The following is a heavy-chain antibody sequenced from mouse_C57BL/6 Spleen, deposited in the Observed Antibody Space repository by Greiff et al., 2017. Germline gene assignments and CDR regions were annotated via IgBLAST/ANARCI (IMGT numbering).Heavy chain of an antibody. J-gene: IGHJ1*03. CDR3: ARAGTYFGV. Sequence: VQLQQPGAELVRPGTSVKLSCKASGYTFTSYWMPWVKQRPGQGLEWVGVIDTSDSYTNYNQKFKGKATLTVDTSSSTAYMQLSSLTSEDSAVYYCARAGTYFGVWGTGTTVTVAS. CDR1: GYTFTSYW. CDR2: IDTSDSYT. D-gene: IGHD4-1*01. V-gene: IGHV1-59*01.